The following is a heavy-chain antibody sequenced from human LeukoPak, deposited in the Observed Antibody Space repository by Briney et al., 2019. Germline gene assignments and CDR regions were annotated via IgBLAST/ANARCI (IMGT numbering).Heavy chain of an antibody. Sequence: PGGSLRLSCAASGFTFSDYILDWVRQAPGKGLEWVGRIRRRANSYTTEYAASVKDRFIISRDDSKNSLYLHMSSLKTEDTAVYHCTRDGGENGKTAFDIWGQGTLVTVSA. CDR1: GFTFSDYI. CDR2: IRRRANSYTT. J-gene: IGHJ3*02. V-gene: IGHV3-72*01. D-gene: IGHD3-16*01. CDR3: TRDGGENGKTAFDI.